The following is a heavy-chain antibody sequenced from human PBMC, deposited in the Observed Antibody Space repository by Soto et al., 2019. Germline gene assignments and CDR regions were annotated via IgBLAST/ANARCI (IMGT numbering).Heavy chain of an antibody. CDR2: ISAYNGNT. D-gene: IGHD3-9*01. V-gene: IGHV1-18*01. CDR3: ARDPFKPPNEYLKELRYFDWLEPLDY. CDR1: GYTFTSYG. J-gene: IGHJ4*02. Sequence: ASVKVSCKASGYTFTSYGISWVRQAPGQGLEWMGWISAYNGNTNYAQKLQGRVTMTTDTSTSTAYMELRSLRSDDTAVYYCARDPFKPPNEYLKELRYFDWLEPLDYWGQGTLVTVSS.